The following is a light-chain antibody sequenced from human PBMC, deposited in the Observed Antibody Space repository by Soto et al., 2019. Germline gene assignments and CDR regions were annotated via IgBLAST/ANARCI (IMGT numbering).Light chain of an antibody. CDR3: QQYNSYSWT. J-gene: IGKJ1*01. CDR1: QSISSW. CDR2: DAS. Sequence: IPMNQSPATLSASVGDRVTITCRASQSISSWLAWYQQKPGKAPKLLIYDASSLESGVPSRFSGSGSGTEFTLTISSLQPDDFATYYCQQYNSYSWTFGHGTKVDIK. V-gene: IGKV1-5*01.